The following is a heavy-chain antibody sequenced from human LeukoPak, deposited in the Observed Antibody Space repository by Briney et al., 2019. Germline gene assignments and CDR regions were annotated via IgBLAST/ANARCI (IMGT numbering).Heavy chain of an antibody. V-gene: IGHV5-51*01. D-gene: IGHD2-2*01. J-gene: IGHJ5*02. Sequence: GXALKISCRGSGYSFTSYWIGWVRQMTGKGLEGMWIIFPAASDTRYSPPFQAQFPISADKSISTAYLQWSSLKASDTAMYYCARLVPDLVGWFDPWGQGTLVTVSS. CDR2: IFPAASDT. CDR1: GYSFTSYW. CDR3: ARLVPDLVGWFDP.